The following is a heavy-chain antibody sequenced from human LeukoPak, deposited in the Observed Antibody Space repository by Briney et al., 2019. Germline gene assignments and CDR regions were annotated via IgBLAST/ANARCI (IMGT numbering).Heavy chain of an antibody. D-gene: IGHD2-2*01. Sequence: VASVKVSCKACGYTFTANYIQCVRQAPGQGLEWMGWINADSGATNYAQKFQGWVTMTRDTSISTTYMELSRLKSADTAVYYCAREYTSSWFDYWGQGTLVTVAS. J-gene: IGHJ4*02. CDR1: GYTFTANY. V-gene: IGHV1-2*04. CDR3: AREYTSSWFDY. CDR2: INADSGAT.